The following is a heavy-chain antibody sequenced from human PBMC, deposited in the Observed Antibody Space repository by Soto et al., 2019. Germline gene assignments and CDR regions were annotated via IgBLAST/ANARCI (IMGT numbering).Heavy chain of an antibody. J-gene: IGHJ4*02. CDR1: GFTFSSYS. CDR2: IFSSDSSA. Sequence: HGESLKISCKASGFTFSSYSLGWVRHMPGKGLQWMGNIFSSDSSAKYSPSFVGQVTISVDRSINTAYLQWSSLKASDTAIYYCGTWRDSSWFDYWGPGTLVTVSS. CDR3: GTWRDSSWFDY. V-gene: IGHV5-51*01. D-gene: IGHD2-2*01.